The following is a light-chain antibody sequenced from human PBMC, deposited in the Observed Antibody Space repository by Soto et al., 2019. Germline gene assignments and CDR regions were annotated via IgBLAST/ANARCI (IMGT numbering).Light chain of an antibody. CDR3: NSYAGDIIRFV. Sequence: QSALTQPPSASGSPGQSVTFSCTGTSSDVGRYNYVSWYQQHPGKAPKLMIYEVSNRPSGVSNRFSGSKSGNTASLTISGLQADDEADYYCNSYAGDIIRFVFGTGTKVTVL. J-gene: IGLJ1*01. V-gene: IGLV2-8*01. CDR1: SSDVGRYNY. CDR2: EVS.